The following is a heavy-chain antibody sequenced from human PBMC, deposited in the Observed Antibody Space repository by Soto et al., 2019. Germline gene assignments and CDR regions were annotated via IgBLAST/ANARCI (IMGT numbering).Heavy chain of an antibody. CDR2: ISYDGSNK. J-gene: IGHJ4*02. CDR3: ARDLIDPVVVTATQLFDY. CDR1: GFTFSSYA. Sequence: QVQLVESGGGVVQPGRSPRLSCAASGFTFSSYAMHWVRQAPGKGLEWVAVISYDGSNKYYADSVKGRFTISRDNSKNTLYLQMNSLRAEDTAVYYCARDLIDPVVVTATQLFDYWGQGTLVTVSS. D-gene: IGHD2-21*02. V-gene: IGHV3-30-3*01.